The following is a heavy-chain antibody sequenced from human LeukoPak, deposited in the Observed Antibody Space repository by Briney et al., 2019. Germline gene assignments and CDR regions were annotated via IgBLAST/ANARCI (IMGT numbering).Heavy chain of an antibody. D-gene: IGHD3-22*01. CDR2: ISSTGSNK. J-gene: IGHJ4*02. CDR1: GFTFSSYA. CDR3: ARPYYDSGSVTHYFDY. V-gene: IGHV3-30*17. Sequence: PGGSLRLSCAASGFTFSSYAMHWVRQAPGKGLEWVAVISSTGSNKYYADSVKGRFTISRDNSKNTLYLQMNSLRPEDTAVYFCARPYYDSGSVTHYFDYWGQGSLVTVS.